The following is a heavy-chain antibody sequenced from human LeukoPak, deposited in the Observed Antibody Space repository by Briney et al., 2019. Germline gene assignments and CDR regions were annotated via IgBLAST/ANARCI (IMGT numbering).Heavy chain of an antibody. V-gene: IGHV1-2*02. CDR2: IDPNNGDT. Sequence: ASVKVSCKAAAYTFTCYYIHWVRQAPGQGPEWMGWIDPNNGDTNYAQKFQGRVTMTRDRSISTTYMELSRLTSDDTAVYHRARSSRNGLEAFDIWGQGTMVTVSS. J-gene: IGHJ3*02. CDR1: AYTFTCYY. CDR3: ARSSRNGLEAFDI. D-gene: IGHD1-14*01.